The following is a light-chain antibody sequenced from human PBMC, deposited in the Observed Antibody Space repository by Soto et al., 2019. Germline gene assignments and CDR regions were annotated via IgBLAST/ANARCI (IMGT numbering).Light chain of an antibody. CDR1: SSNIGSNP. J-gene: IGLJ1*01. Sequence: QSVLTQPPSASGTPGQSVTISCSGGSSNIGSNPVSWYQHVPGTAPKLLIHTNTQRPLGVPVRFSGSKSGTSASLAISGLQSEDEADYYCAAWDDTFYVFGSGTRSPS. CDR3: AAWDDTFYV. CDR2: TNT. V-gene: IGLV1-44*01.